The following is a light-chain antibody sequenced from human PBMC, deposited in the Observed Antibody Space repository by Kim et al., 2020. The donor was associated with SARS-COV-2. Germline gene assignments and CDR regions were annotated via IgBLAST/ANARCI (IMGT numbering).Light chain of an antibody. Sequence: LSQGERATLSCRASQSVSSYLAWYQQKPGQSPRLLIYDASNRATGIPARFSGSGSGTDFTLTISCLEPEDFAVYYCQQRSNWPRTFGQGTKVDIK. CDR2: DAS. CDR3: QQRSNWPRT. V-gene: IGKV3-11*01. CDR1: QSVSSY. J-gene: IGKJ1*01.